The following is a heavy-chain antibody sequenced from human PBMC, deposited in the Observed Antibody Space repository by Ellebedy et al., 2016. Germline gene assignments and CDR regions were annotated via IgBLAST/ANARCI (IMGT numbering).Heavy chain of an antibody. V-gene: IGHV3-23*01. D-gene: IGHD3-16*01. CDR1: GFTFSNYA. J-gene: IGHJ4*02. CDR2: SGYTGNT. Sequence: GESLKISCAAPGFTFSNYAMSWVRQAPGKGLEWVSVSGYTGNTYYADSVKGRFTVSRDNARTSFYLQMNSLTPEDTALYYCVEDGGPRGAEYWGQGTLVTVSS. CDR3: VEDGGPRGAEY.